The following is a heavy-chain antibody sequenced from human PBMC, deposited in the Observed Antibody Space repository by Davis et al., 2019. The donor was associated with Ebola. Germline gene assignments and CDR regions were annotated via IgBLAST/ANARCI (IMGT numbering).Heavy chain of an antibody. D-gene: IGHD2-8*01. V-gene: IGHV4-61*03. CDR3: ARVGDFQGVY. CDR2: IFYRGST. CDR1: GGSVSRGNYY. Sequence: PGGSLRLSCTVSGGSVSRGNYYWSWIRQPPGKGLEWIGFIFYRGSTAYNPSLESRVSISVDTSKNHFSLDLTSVTAADTAVYYCARVGDFQGVYWGQGILVSVSS. J-gene: IGHJ4*02.